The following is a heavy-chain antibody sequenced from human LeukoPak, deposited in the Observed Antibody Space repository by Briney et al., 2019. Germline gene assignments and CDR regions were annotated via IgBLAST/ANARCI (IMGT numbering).Heavy chain of an antibody. J-gene: IGHJ5*02. CDR2: INHSGST. CDR1: GGSFSGYY. Sequence: NSSETLSLTCAVYGGSFSGYYWSWIRQPPGKGLEWIGEINHSGSTNYNPSLKSRVTISVDTSKNQFSLKLSSVTAADTAVYYCARGTEYQSPGASNWFDPWGQGTLVTVSS. D-gene: IGHD2-2*01. V-gene: IGHV4-34*01. CDR3: ARGTEYQSPGASNWFDP.